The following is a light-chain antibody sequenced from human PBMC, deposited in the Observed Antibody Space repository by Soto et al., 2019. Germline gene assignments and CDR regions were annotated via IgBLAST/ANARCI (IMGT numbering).Light chain of an antibody. V-gene: IGKV3-15*01. CDR2: GAS. Sequence: EIVMTQSPATLSVSPGERATLSCRASQSVSSNLAWYQQKPGQAPRLLIYGASTRATGIPARFSGSGSGTEFILTISSLQSEDFAVYYCQQYNNFPLTFGGGTKVEIK. J-gene: IGKJ4*01. CDR1: QSVSSN. CDR3: QQYNNFPLT.